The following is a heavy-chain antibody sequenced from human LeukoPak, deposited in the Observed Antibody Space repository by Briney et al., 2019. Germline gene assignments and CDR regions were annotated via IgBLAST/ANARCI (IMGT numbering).Heavy chain of an antibody. CDR1: GFTSSSYS. CDR3: ARGRAAHYFDY. V-gene: IGHV3-21*01. CDR2: ISSSSSYI. Sequence: GGSLRLSCAASGFTSSSYSMNWVRQAPGKGLEWVSSISSSSSYIYYADSVKGRFTISRDNAKNSLYLQMNSLRAEDTAVYYCARGRAAHYFDYWGQGTLVTVSS. D-gene: IGHD2-15*01. J-gene: IGHJ4*02.